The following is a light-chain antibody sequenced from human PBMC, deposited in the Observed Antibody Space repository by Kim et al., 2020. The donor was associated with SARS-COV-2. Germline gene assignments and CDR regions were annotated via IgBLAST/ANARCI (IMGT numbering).Light chain of an antibody. J-gene: IGLJ3*02. V-gene: IGLV3-21*04. CDR3: QVWDSSSDHWV. CDR1: NIGSKS. Sequence: SYELTQPPSVSVAPGQTAGITCGGNNIGSKSVHWYQQKPGQAPVLVIYYDSDRPSGIPERFSGSNSGNTATLTISRVEAGDEADYYCQVWDSSSDHWVFGGGTQLTVL. CDR2: YDS.